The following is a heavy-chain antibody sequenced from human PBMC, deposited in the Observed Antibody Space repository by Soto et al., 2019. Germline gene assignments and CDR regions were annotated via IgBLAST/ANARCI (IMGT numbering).Heavy chain of an antibody. Sequence: GGSLRLSCAASGFTFSSYGMHWVRQAPGKGLEWVAVISYDGSNKYYADSVKGRFTISRDNSKNTLYLQMNSLRAEDTAVYYCVKRFLEWLLEPPYYYYYGMDVWGQGTTVTVSS. CDR3: VKRFLEWLLEPPYYYYYGMDV. CDR1: GFTFSSYG. CDR2: ISYDGSNK. V-gene: IGHV3-30*18. D-gene: IGHD3-3*01. J-gene: IGHJ6*02.